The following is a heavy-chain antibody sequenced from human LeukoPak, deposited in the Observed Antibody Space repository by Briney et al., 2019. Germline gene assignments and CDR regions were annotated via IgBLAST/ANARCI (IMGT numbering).Heavy chain of an antibody. CDR3: ARDHRYCSGGSCYWESYYYYYMDV. CDR1: GGSFSGYY. J-gene: IGHJ6*03. V-gene: IGHV4-34*01. Sequence: SETLSLTCAVYGGSFSGYYWSWIRQPPGKGLEWIGEINHSGSTNYNPSPKSRVTISVDTSKNQFSLKLSSVTAADTAVYYCARDHRYCSGGSCYWESYYYYYMDVWGEGTTVTVSS. D-gene: IGHD2-15*01. CDR2: INHSGST.